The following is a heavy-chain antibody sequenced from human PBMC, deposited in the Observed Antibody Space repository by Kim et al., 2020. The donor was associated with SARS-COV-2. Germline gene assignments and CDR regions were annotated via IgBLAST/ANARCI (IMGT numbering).Heavy chain of an antibody. Sequence: ADSVKGRFTIPRNNSKNTLYLQMNSLRAEDTAVYYCASGSGSLYYYGMDVWGQGTTVTVSS. V-gene: IGHV3-23*01. CDR3: ASGSGSLYYYGMDV. D-gene: IGHD3-10*01. J-gene: IGHJ6*02.